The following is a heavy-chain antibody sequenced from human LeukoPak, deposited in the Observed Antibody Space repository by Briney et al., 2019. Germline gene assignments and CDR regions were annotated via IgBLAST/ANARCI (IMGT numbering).Heavy chain of an antibody. CDR3: ARDWPDSSGYPRGMDV. V-gene: IGHV3-30-3*01. Sequence: GGSLRLSCAASGFTFSSYAMHWVRQAPGKGLEWVAVISYDGSNKYYADSVKGRFTISRDNSKNTLYLQMNSLRAEDTAVYYCARDWPDSSGYPRGMDVWGQGTTVTVSS. CDR2: ISYDGSNK. J-gene: IGHJ6*02. D-gene: IGHD3-22*01. CDR1: GFTFSSYA.